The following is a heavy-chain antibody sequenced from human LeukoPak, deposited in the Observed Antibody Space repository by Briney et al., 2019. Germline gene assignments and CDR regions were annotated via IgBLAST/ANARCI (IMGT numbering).Heavy chain of an antibody. V-gene: IGHV3-30-3*01. Sequence: GGSLRLSCAASGFTFSSYTMHWVRQAPGQGLEWVAVISYDGSNKYYADSVKGRFTISRDNSKNTLYLQMNSLRAEDTAVYYCAKDLGGELRLLFDYWGQGTLVTVSS. J-gene: IGHJ4*02. D-gene: IGHD1-7*01. CDR3: AKDLGGELRLLFDY. CDR1: GFTFSSYT. CDR2: ISYDGSNK.